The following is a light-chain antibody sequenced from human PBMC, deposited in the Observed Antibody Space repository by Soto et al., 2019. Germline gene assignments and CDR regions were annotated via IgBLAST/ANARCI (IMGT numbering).Light chain of an antibody. CDR3: GSWDNILSAHL. J-gene: IGLJ2*01. Sequence: QSVLTQPPSVSAAPGQKVTISCSGSSSNIGNKYVSWYQHLPGTAPKLLIYDNNERPSGIPDRFSGSKSGTSATLDITGLQTGDEGDYYCGSWDNILSAHLFGEGTKLTVL. CDR1: SSNIGNKY. V-gene: IGLV1-51*01. CDR2: DNN.